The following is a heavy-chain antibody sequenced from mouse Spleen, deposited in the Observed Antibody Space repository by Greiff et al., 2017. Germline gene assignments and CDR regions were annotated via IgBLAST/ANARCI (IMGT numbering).Heavy chain of an antibody. V-gene: IGHV3-2*02. CDR3: ASLITTYYAMDY. J-gene: IGHJ4*01. Sequence: ESGPGLVKPSQSLSLTCTVTGYSITSDYAWNWIRQFPGNKLEWMGYISYSGSTSYNPSLKSRISVTRDTSKNQFFLQLNSVTTEDTATYYCASLITTYYAMDYWGQGTSVTVSS. D-gene: IGHD2-4*01. CDR2: ISYSGST. CDR1: GYSITSDYA.